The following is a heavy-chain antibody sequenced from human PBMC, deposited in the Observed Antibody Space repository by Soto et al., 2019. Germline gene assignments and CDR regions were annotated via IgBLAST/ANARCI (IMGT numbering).Heavy chain of an antibody. J-gene: IGHJ3*02. CDR2: IYHSGST. V-gene: IGHV4-30-2*01. D-gene: IGHD6-19*01. CDR1: GGSISRGGYS. Sequence: PSETLSLTCAVSGGSISRGGYSWSWIRQPPGKGLEWIGYIYHSGSTYYNPSLKSRVTISVDRSKNQFSLKLSSVTAADTAVYYCARAGSIAVAADAFDIWGQGTMVTVSS. CDR3: ARAGSIAVAADAFDI.